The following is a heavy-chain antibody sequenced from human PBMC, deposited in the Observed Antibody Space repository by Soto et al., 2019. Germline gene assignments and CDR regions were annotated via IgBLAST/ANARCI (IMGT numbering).Heavy chain of an antibody. CDR1: GFTFSSYG. V-gene: IGHV3-30*18. CDR3: AKDYWFDP. Sequence: QPGGSLRLSCAASGFTFSSYGMHWVRQAPGKGLEWVAVISYDGSNKYYADSVKGRFTISRDNSKNTLYLQMNSLRAEDTAVYYCAKDYWFDPWGQGNLLTVSS. CDR2: ISYDGSNK. J-gene: IGHJ5*02.